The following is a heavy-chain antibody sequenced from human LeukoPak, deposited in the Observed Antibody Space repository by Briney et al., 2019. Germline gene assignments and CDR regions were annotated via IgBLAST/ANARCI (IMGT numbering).Heavy chain of an antibody. Sequence: PGGSLRLSCAASGFTFSSYSMNWVRQAPGKGLEWVSAISGSGGSTYYADSVKGRFTISRDNSKNTLYLQMNSLRAEDTAVYYCAKAPVVVAATPDYWGQGTLVTVSS. J-gene: IGHJ4*02. CDR2: ISGSGGST. CDR1: GFTFSSYS. D-gene: IGHD2-15*01. V-gene: IGHV3-23*01. CDR3: AKAPVVVAATPDY.